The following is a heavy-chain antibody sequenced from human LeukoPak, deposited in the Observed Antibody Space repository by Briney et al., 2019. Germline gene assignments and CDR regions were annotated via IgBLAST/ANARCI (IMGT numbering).Heavy chain of an antibody. D-gene: IGHD3-10*01. CDR3: ATDPRGIYGSGSFPWVDC. CDR2: IKSKTDGGTT. V-gene: IGHV3-15*01. Sequence: PAGYLRLSCAASGFTFTNAWMRWVRQAPGKGLEWVGHIKSKTDGGTTDYAAPVKGRFTISRDDSKNTLYLQMNSLKSEDTAVYYCATDPRGIYGSGSFPWVDCWGQGTLVTVSS. J-gene: IGHJ4*02. CDR1: GFTFTNAW.